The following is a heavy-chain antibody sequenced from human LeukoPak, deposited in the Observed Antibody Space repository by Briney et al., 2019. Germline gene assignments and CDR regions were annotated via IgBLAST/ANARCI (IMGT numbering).Heavy chain of an antibody. CDR2: IYYSGRT. J-gene: IGHJ4*02. CDR1: GGSISTYY. Sequence: PSGTLSLTCTVSGGSISTYYWSWIRQPPGKGLEWMGYIYYSGRTNYNPSLKSRVTISVDTSKNQFSLRLSSVTAADTAIYYCGRGSSSWYQGHYFDNWGQGTLVTVS. CDR3: GRGSSSWYQGHYFDN. V-gene: IGHV4-59*01. D-gene: IGHD6-13*01.